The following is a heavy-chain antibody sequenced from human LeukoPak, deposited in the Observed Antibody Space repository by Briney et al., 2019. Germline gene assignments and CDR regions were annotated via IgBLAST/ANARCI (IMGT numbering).Heavy chain of an antibody. V-gene: IGHV4-39*07. CDR2: IYYSGST. D-gene: IGHD3-22*01. CDR1: GGSISSSSYY. CDR3: ARARRVVVLSLSAFDI. Sequence: SETLSLTCTVSGGSISSSSYYWGWIRQPPGKGLEWIGSIYYSGSTYYNPSLKSRVTISVDTSKNQFSLKLSSVTAADTAVYYCARARRVVVLSLSAFDIWGQGTMDTVSS. J-gene: IGHJ3*02.